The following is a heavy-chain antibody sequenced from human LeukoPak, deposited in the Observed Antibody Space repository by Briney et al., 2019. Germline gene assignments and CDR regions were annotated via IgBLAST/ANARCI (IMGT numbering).Heavy chain of an antibody. V-gene: IGHV3-23*01. CDR2: ISGSGGST. D-gene: IGHD2-2*02. Sequence: GVLRLSCAASGFTFSSYAMSWVRQAPGKGLEWVSAISGSGGSTYYADSVKGRFTISRDNSKNTLYLQMNSLRAEDTAVYYCAKVFCSSTSCYTPGPRYFDYWGQGTLVTVSS. J-gene: IGHJ4*02. CDR3: AKVFCSSTSCYTPGPRYFDY. CDR1: GFTFSSYA.